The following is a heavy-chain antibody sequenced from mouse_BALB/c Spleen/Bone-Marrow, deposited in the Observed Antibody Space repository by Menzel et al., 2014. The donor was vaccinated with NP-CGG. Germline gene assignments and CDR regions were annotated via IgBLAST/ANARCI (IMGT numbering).Heavy chain of an antibody. CDR2: INTYNGGT. D-gene: IGHD3-1*01. J-gene: IGHJ3*01. V-gene: IGHV1-18*01. Sequence: VHVKQSGPELVKPGASMKISCKASGYSFTDYTMNWVKQSHGRNLEWIGLINTYNGGTKYNQKFKGKATLTIDKSSTTAYMELLSLTSEDSTVYYCTSHSPFAYWGQGTLVTVSA. CDR1: GYSFTDYT. CDR3: TSHSPFAY.